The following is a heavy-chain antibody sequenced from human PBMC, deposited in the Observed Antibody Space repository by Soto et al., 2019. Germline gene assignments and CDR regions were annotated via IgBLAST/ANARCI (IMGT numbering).Heavy chain of an antibody. CDR2: IYHTGTT. CDR1: GGSISSIDYF. D-gene: IGHD2-2*01. J-gene: IGHJ5*02. V-gene: IGHV4-30-4*01. Sequence: QVQLQESGPGLVKPSQTLSLTCSVSGGSISSIDYFWSWIRQPPGNGLEWIGVIYHTGTTYYNTSLRSRVTISIDTSKSQFSMKLTSVTAADKAVYYCARVMAAMQNWLDPWGQGTLVTVSP. CDR3: ARVMAAMQNWLDP.